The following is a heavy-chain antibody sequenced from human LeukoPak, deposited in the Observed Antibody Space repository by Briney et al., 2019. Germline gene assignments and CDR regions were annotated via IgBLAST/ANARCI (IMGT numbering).Heavy chain of an antibody. CDR2: IYTSGST. J-gene: IGHJ4*02. V-gene: IGHV4-61*02. CDR3: ARGSGSYYRGAYFDY. CDR1: GGSISSGSYY. Sequence: PSQTLSLTCTVSGGSISSGSYYWSWIRQPAGKGLEWIGRIYTSGSTNYNPSLKSRVTISVDTSKNQFSLKLSSVTAADTAVYYCARGSGSYYRGAYFDYWGQGTLVTVSS. D-gene: IGHD1-26*01.